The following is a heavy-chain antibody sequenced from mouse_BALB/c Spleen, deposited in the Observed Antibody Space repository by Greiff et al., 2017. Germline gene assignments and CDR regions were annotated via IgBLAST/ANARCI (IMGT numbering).Heavy chain of an antibody. J-gene: IGHJ3*01. Sequence: EVHLVESGGGLVKPGGSLKLSCAASGFAFSSYDMSWVRQTPEKRLEWVAYISSGGGSTYYPDTVKGRFTISRDNAKNTLYLQMSSLKSEDTAMYYCARHGGSRPWFAYWGQGTLVTVSA. CDR2: ISSGGGST. CDR1: GFAFSSYD. CDR3: ARHGGSRPWFAY. V-gene: IGHV5-12-1*01.